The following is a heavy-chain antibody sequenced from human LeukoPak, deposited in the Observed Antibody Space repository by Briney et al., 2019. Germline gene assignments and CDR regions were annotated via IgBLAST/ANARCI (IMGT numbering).Heavy chain of an antibody. V-gene: IGHV3-33*01. Sequence: GGSLRLSCAASGFTFSSYGMHWVRQAPGKGLEGVAVIWYDGGHKYYADSVKGRFTISRDNSKNTLYLQMNSLRAEDTAVYYCATSGLPGQITLPHDWGQGTLVTVSS. J-gene: IGHJ1*01. CDR2: IWYDGGHK. CDR3: ATSGLPGQITLPHD. D-gene: IGHD3-10*01. CDR1: GFTFSSYG.